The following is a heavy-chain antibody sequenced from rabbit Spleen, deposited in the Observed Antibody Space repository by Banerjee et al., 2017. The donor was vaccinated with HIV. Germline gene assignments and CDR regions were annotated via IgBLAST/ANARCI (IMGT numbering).Heavy chain of an antibody. D-gene: IGHD4-2*01. CDR3: ARETAGSYYFHL. CDR1: GFSFNEFSFNSGYD. Sequence: QEQLVESGGGLVQPGGSLTLSCKASGFSFNEFSFNSGYDMCWVRQAPGKGLEWIGEIYGGSSGDTGYASWAKGRFTISKASSTTVTLQMTSLTAADTATYFCARETAGSYYFHLWGPGTLVTVS. V-gene: IGHV1S45*01. J-gene: IGHJ4*01. CDR2: IYGGSSGDT.